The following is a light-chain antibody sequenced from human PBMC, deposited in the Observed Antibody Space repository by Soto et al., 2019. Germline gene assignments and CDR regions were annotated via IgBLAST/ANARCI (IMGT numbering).Light chain of an antibody. CDR1: SSDVGAYNY. J-gene: IGLJ2*01. V-gene: IGLV2-11*01. CDR3: CSYAGSDTLL. Sequence: QSVLTQPRSVSGSPGQSVTISCTGTSSDVGAYNYVSWYQQHPGKAPQVVIYDVTKRPSGVPDRFSGSKSDNTASLTISGLQAEDEADYYCCSYAGSDTLLFGGWTKLTVL. CDR2: DVT.